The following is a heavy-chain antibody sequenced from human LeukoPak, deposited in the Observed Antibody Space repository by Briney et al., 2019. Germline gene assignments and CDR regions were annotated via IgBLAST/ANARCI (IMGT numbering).Heavy chain of an antibody. CDR3: ARAGQYHYNSAGYFPDY. J-gene: IGHJ4*02. Sequence: SETLSLTYTVSGDSISSGDSYWSWIRQPPGKGLEWIGSIYYSGNTYYNPSLKSRLTVSVDTSKNEFSLKLSSVTAADTAVYYCARAGQYHYNSAGYFPDYWGQGTLVTVSS. V-gene: IGHV4-30-4*01. D-gene: IGHD3-22*01. CDR1: GDSISSGDSY. CDR2: IYYSGNT.